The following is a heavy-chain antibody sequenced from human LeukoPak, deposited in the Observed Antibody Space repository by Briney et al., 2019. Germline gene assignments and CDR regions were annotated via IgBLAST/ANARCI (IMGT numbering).Heavy chain of an antibody. V-gene: IGHV4-30-2*01. CDR1: GGSISSGGYS. CDR2: IYHSGST. J-gene: IGHJ4*02. D-gene: IGHD3-22*01. CDR3: ARDASGSIDY. Sequence: SQTLSLTCAVSGGSISSGGYSWRWIRQPPRKGLEWIGYIYHSGSTYYNPSLKSRVTISVDRSKNQFSLKLSSVTAADTAVYYCARDASGSIDYWGQGTLVTVSS.